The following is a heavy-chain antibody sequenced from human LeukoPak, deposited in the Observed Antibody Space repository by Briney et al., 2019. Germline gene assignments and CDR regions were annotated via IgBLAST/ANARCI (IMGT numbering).Heavy chain of an antibody. CDR3: ARGGWSGSYYRYYYYMDV. CDR1: GYTFTGYY. D-gene: IGHD1-26*01. J-gene: IGHJ6*03. Sequence: ASVKVSCTASGYTFTGYYMHWVRQAPGQGLEWMGWINPNSGGTNYAQKFQGRVTMTRDTSISTAYMELSRLRSDDTAVYYCARGGWSGSYYRYYYYMDVWGKGTTVTVSS. V-gene: IGHV1-2*02. CDR2: INPNSGGT.